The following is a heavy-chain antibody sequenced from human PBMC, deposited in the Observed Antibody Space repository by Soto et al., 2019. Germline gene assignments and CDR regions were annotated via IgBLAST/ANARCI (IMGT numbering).Heavy chain of an antibody. CDR1: GYTFTSYY. V-gene: IGHV1-46*01. Sequence: QVQLVQSGAEVKKPGASVKVSCKASGYTFTSYYMHWVRQAPGEGLEWMGIINPSGGSTSYAQKFQGRVTMTRDTSTSTVYMELSSLRSEDTAVYYCARDLVGQVAKVENWFDPWGQGTLVTVSS. D-gene: IGHD5-12*01. J-gene: IGHJ5*02. CDR3: ARDLVGQVAKVENWFDP. CDR2: INPSGGST.